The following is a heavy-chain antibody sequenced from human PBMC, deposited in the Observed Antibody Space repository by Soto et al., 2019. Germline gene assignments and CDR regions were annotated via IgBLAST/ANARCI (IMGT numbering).Heavy chain of an antibody. V-gene: IGHV4-30-2*06. CDR2: IYQSGSA. CDR3: ARAFYGVDL. CDR1: GGSITSGGYS. Sequence: KISETLSLTCAVSGGSITSGGYSWSWIRQSPGQGLEWIGYIYQSGSAFYNPSLKTRVTILVDRSKNQFSLNLTSVTAADTAVYYCARAFYGVDLWGQGTTVTVSS. J-gene: IGHJ6*02.